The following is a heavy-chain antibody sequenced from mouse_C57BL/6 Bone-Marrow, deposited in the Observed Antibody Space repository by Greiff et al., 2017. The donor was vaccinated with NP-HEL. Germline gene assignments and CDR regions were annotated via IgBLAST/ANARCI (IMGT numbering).Heavy chain of an antibody. CDR3: ARRNPGTWAMDY. CDR1: GYSFTSYY. CDR2: IYPGSGNT. D-gene: IGHD4-1*01. V-gene: IGHV1-66*01. J-gene: IGHJ4*01. Sequence: VQLQQSGPELVKPGASVKISCKASGYSFTSYYIHWVKQRPGQGLVWIGWIYPGSGNTKYNEKFKGKATLTADTSSSTAYMQLSSLTSEDAAVYYCARRNPGTWAMDYWGQGTSVTVSS.